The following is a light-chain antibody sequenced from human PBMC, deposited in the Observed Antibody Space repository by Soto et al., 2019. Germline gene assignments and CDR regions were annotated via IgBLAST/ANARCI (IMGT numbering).Light chain of an antibody. CDR2: GAS. J-gene: IGKJ5*01. Sequence: EIVLTQSPGTLSLSPGERATLSCRASQSVIINYLAWYQQKPGLAPRLLIYGASTRATGIPARFSGSGSGTDFTLTISRLEPEDFAVYYCQQYGSSITFGQGTRLEIK. CDR1: QSVIINY. V-gene: IGKV3-20*01. CDR3: QQYGSSIT.